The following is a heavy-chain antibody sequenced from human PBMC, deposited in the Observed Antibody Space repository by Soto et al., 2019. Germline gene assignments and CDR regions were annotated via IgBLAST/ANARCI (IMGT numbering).Heavy chain of an antibody. CDR2: ISYDGSNK. D-gene: IGHD4-17*01. CDR1: GFTFSSYG. J-gene: IGHJ6*02. CDR3: AKDLVSYGDHTAPLVPRDV. V-gene: IGHV3-30*18. Sequence: QVQLVESGGGVVQPGRSLRLSCAVSGFTFSSYGMHWVRQAPDKGLEWVAVISYDGSNKYYADSVKGRFTISRDNSKITLYLQMTSLRTKDTGVYYCAKDLVSYGDHTAPLVPRDVGGQGPTVT.